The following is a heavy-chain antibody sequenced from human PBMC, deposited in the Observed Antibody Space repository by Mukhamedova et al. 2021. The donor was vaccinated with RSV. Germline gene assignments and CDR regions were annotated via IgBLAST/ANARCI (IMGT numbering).Heavy chain of an antibody. CDR2: ISGSGGST. CDR3: AKGVLGYCSGGSCYPNYYGMDV. Sequence: QAPGKGLEWVSAISGSGGSTYYADSVKGRFTISRDNSKNXLYLQMNSLRAEDTAVYYCAKGVLGYCSGGSCYPNYYGMDVWGQGT. V-gene: IGHV3-23*01. J-gene: IGHJ6*02. D-gene: IGHD2-15*01.